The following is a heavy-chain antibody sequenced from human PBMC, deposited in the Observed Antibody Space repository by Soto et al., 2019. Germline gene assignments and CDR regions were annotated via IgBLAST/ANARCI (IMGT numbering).Heavy chain of an antibody. CDR1: GFTFSSYS. CDR2: ISSSSSTI. Sequence: PGGSLRLSCAASGFTFSSYSMHWVRQAPGKGLEWVSYISSSSSTIYYADSVKGRFTISRDNAKNSLYLQMNSLRDEDTAVYYCARVLKIAEAGSRNQGYWGQGILVTVSS. D-gene: IGHD6-13*01. J-gene: IGHJ4*02. V-gene: IGHV3-48*02. CDR3: ARVLKIAEAGSRNQGY.